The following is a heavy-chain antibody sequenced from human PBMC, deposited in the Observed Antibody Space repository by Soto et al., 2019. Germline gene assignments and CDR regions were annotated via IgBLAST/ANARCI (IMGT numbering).Heavy chain of an antibody. D-gene: IGHD3-3*01. J-gene: IGHJ4*02. CDR3: ARGHYDYWSGYFATIDY. CDR1: GGSFSGYY. Sequence: SETLSLTCAVYGGSFSGYYWSWIRQPPGKGLEWIGEINHSGSTNYNPSLKSRVTISVDTSKNQFSLKLSSVTAADTAVYYCARGHYDYWSGYFATIDYWGQGTRVTVSS. V-gene: IGHV4-34*01. CDR2: INHSGST.